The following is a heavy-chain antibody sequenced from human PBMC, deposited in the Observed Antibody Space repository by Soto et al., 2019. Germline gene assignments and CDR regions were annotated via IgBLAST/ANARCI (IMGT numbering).Heavy chain of an antibody. CDR3: AREGRLQSLDY. J-gene: IGHJ4*02. CDR2: IFYNGET. Sequence: QVQLQESGPGLVKPSQIPSLTCTVSGGSISNPDYYWSWIRQPPGKGLEWIGSIFYNGETSYNPSLKSRLSMSVDTSKNQFSLSLSSVTASDTAVYFCAREGRLQSLDYWGQGTLVTVSS. D-gene: IGHD4-4*01. CDR1: GGSISNPDYY. V-gene: IGHV4-30-4*01.